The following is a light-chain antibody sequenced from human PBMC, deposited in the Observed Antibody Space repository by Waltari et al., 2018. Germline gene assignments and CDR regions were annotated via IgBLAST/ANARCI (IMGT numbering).Light chain of an antibody. Sequence: EVVLTQSPGTLSLSPGERATLSCRASQSVSGSYLAWYQQSPGQAPRLLIYGASSRAPGVPDRFGGSGSVTDFTLTISRLEPEDFAVYYCQQYGNSPPYTFGHGTKLEI. CDR3: QQYGNSPPYT. CDR2: GAS. V-gene: IGKV3-20*01. CDR1: QSVSGSY. J-gene: IGKJ2*01.